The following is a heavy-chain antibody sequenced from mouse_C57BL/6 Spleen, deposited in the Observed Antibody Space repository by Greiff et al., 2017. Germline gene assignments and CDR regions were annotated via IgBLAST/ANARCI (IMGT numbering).Heavy chain of an antibody. D-gene: IGHD2-5*01. Sequence: QVQLQQPGAELVKPGASVKVSCKASGYTFTSYWMHWVKQRPGQGLEWIGRLHPSDSDTNYNQKFKGKATLTVDKSSSTAYMQLSSLTSEDSAVYYCAIMNSNYDYAMDDWGQGTSVTVSS. CDR1: GYTFTSYW. J-gene: IGHJ4*01. V-gene: IGHV1-74*01. CDR3: AIMNSNYDYAMDD. CDR2: LHPSDSDT.